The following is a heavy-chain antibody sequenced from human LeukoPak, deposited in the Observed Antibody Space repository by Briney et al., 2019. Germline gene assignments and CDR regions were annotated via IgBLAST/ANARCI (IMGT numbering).Heavy chain of an antibody. V-gene: IGHV3-30*03. CDR3: ARPIFPHDYADAFDI. J-gene: IGHJ3*02. D-gene: IGHD4-17*01. CDR1: RFTFSTYG. Sequence: GGSLRLSCAASRFTFSTYGMHWVRQAPGKGLEWVAVISYDGSNKYYADSVKGRFTISRDNSKNTLYLQMNSLRAEDTAVYYCARPIFPHDYADAFDIWGQGTVVTVSS. CDR2: ISYDGSNK.